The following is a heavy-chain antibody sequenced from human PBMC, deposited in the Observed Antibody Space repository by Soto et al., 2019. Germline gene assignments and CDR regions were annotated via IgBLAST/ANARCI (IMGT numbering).Heavy chain of an antibody. CDR3: ARRSPTIHAGAFDI. J-gene: IGHJ3*02. V-gene: IGHV3-11*01. CDR1: GFTFSDYY. Sequence: QVQLVESGGGLVKPGGSLRLSWAASGFTFSDYYMSWIRQAPGKGLDWVSYISSSGSTIYYAVSVKGRFTLSRDNAKNSLYLEMNRVRVEDTAVYYCARRSPTIHAGAFDIWGQGTMVTVSS. CDR2: ISSSGSTI. D-gene: IGHD3-9*01.